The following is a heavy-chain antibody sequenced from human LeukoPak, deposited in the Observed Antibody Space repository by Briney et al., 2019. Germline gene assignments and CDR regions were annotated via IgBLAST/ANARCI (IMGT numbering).Heavy chain of an antibody. CDR1: GYSFTSYW. V-gene: IGHV5-51*01. Sequence: GESLKISCKGSGYSFTSYWIGWVRQMPGKGLEWVGIIYPGDSDTRYSPSFQGQVTISADKSISTAYLQWSSLKASDTAMYYCARHAEAMITFGGVIVPWFDPWGQGTLVTVSS. CDR3: ARHAEAMITFGGVIVPWFDP. D-gene: IGHD3-16*02. CDR2: IYPGDSDT. J-gene: IGHJ5*02.